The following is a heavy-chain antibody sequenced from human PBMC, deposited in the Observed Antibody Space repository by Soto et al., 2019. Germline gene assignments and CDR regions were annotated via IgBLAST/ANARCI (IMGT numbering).Heavy chain of an antibody. J-gene: IGHJ6*02. CDR2: IIPIFGTA. V-gene: IGHV1-69*01. Sequence: QVQLVQSGAEVKKPGSSVKVSCKASGGTFSSYAISWVRQAPGQGLEWMGGIIPIFGTANYAQKFQGRVKITADESTSTAYMELGSLRSEDKAVYYCSGALGTRYYYDGMDVWGQGTTVTVSS. CDR3: SGALGTRYYYDGMDV. D-gene: IGHD7-27*01. CDR1: GGTFSSYA.